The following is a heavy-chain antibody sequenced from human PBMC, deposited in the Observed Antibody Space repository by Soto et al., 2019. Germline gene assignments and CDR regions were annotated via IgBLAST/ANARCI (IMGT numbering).Heavy chain of an antibody. CDR2: INHSGST. CDR1: GGSFSGYY. J-gene: IGHJ4*02. V-gene: IGHV4-34*01. Sequence: PSETLSLTCAVYGGSFSGYYWSWIRQPPGKGLEWIGEINHSGSTNYNPSLKSRVTISVDTSKNQFSLKLSSVTAADTAVYYCARVIHYDFWSGSFDYWGQGTLVTVSS. D-gene: IGHD3-3*01. CDR3: ARVIHYDFWSGSFDY.